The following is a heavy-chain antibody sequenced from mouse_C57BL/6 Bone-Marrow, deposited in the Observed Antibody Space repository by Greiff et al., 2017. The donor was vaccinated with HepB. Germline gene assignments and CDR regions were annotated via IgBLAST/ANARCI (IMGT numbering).Heavy chain of an antibody. J-gene: IGHJ2*01. CDR2: LNPGSGGT. CDR1: GYAFTNYL. V-gene: IGHV1-54*01. CDR3: ARYPYRNDGHEFDY. D-gene: IGHD2-12*01. Sequence: QVQLQQSGAELVRPGTSVKVSCTASGYAFTNYLIEWVQQRPGQGLEWIGVLNPGSGGTNYNEKFKGKATLTAAKSSSTAYLQLSSLTSEDAAVYSCARYPYRNDGHEFDYWGQGTTLTVSS.